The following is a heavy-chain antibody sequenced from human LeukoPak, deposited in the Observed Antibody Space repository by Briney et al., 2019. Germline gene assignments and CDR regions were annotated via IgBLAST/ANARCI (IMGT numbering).Heavy chain of an antibody. V-gene: IGHV5-51*01. Sequence: GESLKISCRGSGYTFTSFWIAWVRQMPGKGLEWMGIIYPGDSDTRYSPSFQGQVTISADKSISTAYLQWSSLKASDTALYYCARRLRGYSPPLIWGQGTLVTVSS. CDR3: ARRLRGYSPPLI. D-gene: IGHD2-21*01. CDR1: GYTFTSFW. CDR2: IYPGDSDT. J-gene: IGHJ4*02.